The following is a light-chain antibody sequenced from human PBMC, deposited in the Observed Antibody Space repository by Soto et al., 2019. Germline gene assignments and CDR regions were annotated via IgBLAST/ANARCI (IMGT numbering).Light chain of an antibody. Sequence: DIQMTQSPSSLSTSVGDRVTITCRASQGIGNYLAWYQQKPGKAPKLLIYDASSLESGVPSRFSGRGSGTEFTLTISSLQPDDFATYYCQQYNSYWTFGQGTKVDIK. CDR3: QQYNSYWT. CDR2: DAS. J-gene: IGKJ1*01. CDR1: QGIGNY. V-gene: IGKV1-5*01.